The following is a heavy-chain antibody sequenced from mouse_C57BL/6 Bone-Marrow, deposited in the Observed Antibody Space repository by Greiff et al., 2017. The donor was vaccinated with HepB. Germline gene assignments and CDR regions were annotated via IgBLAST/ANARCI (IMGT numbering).Heavy chain of an antibody. CDR1: GYTFTDYY. V-gene: IGHV1-75*01. J-gene: IGHJ2*01. CDR2: IFPGSGST. Sequence: QVQLKQSGPELVKPGASVKISCKASGYTFTDYYINWVKQRPGQGLEWIGWIFPGSGSTYYNEKFKGKATLTVDKSSSTAYMLLSSLTSEDSAVYFCAREGPYYYGSSFFDYWGQGTTLTVSS. CDR3: AREGPYYYGSSFFDY. D-gene: IGHD1-1*01.